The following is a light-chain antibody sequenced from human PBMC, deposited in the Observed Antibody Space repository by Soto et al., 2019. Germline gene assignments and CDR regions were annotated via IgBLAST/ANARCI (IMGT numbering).Light chain of an antibody. CDR3: QQFAKSST. V-gene: IGKV1D-16*01. CDR1: QGISSW. CDR2: ATS. Sequence: DIQMTQSPSSLSASVGDRVTITCRASQGISSWLAWYQQKPEKAPKPLIYATSSLQSGVPSRFSGSGSGTEFTLTINGLQPDDFATYYCQQFAKSSTFGQGTKVDIK. J-gene: IGKJ1*01.